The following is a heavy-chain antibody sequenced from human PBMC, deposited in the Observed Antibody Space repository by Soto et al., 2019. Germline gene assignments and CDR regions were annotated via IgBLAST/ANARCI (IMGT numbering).Heavy chain of an antibody. CDR1: GDSVKSGAYY. V-gene: IGHV4-61*03. J-gene: IGHJ3*02. CDR3: ARGRELELPGAYDI. Sequence: QVQLPESGPGLVRPSETLSLTCTVSGDSVKSGAYYWTWLRQSPGKGLEWIGYMSYGGSTNYNPTLKSRVTISGDTSKKHFSLNLRSVTAADTAVYYCARGRELELPGAYDIWGQGTKVTVSS. CDR2: MSYGGST. D-gene: IGHD1-1*01.